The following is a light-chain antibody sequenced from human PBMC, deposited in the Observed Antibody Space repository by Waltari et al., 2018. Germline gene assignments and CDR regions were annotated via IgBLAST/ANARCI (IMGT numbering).Light chain of an antibody. CDR1: NSDVGSYNL. CDR2: EVT. V-gene: IGLV2-23*02. J-gene: IGLJ3*02. Sequence: QSALTQAASVSGSPGQSITMSCTGTNSDVGSYNLVSWYQQNPGEAPKLMIFEVTKRSAGVSNRFSGSKSGNTASLTISGLQAEDEAHYYCFSYAGSRNWVFGGGTKLTVL. CDR3: FSYAGSRNWV.